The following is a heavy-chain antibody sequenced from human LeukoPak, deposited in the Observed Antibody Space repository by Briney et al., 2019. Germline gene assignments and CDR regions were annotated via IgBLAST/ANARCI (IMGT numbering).Heavy chain of an antibody. J-gene: IGHJ5*02. D-gene: IGHD2-21*02. CDR2: IYHSGST. CDR1: GGSISSSNW. CDR3: ARARVKCGGDCYSVVRWFDP. Sequence: SETLSLTCAVSGGSISSSNWWSWVRQPPGKGLEWIGEIYHSGSTNYNPSLKSRVTISVDTSKNQFSLKLSSVTAADTAVYYCARARVKCGGDCYSVVRWFDPWGQGTLVTVSS. V-gene: IGHV4-4*02.